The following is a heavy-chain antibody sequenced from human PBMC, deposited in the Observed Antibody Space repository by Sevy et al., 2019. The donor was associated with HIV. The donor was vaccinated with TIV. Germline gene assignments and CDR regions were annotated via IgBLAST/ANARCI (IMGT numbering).Heavy chain of an antibody. CDR3: ARETDNSARWLDP. J-gene: IGHJ5*02. CDR2: IWHDGSNK. V-gene: IGHV3-30*02. D-gene: IGHD4-4*01. Sequence: GGSLRLSCASSGFTFNFHGMHWVRQAPGKGLEWVAFIWHDGSNKYMADSVKGRFTISRDNSKNTLFLQMNSLTVEDTAVYYCARETDNSARWLDPWGQGTLVTVSS. CDR1: GFTFNFHG.